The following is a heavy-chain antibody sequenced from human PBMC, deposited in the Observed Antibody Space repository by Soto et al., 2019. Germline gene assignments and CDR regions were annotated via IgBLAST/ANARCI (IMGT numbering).Heavy chain of an antibody. D-gene: IGHD2-8*01. Sequence: SHALSLTCTVSGDSINSYYWSWIRQPPGKGLEWIGYIYYSGTTNYNPSLKSRVTISVDTSKNQLSLKLTSVTAADTAMYYCARDRGVTMYDLGQGT. CDR1: GDSINSYY. CDR2: IYYSGTT. V-gene: IGHV4-59*01. J-gene: IGHJ1*01. CDR3: ARDRGVTMYD.